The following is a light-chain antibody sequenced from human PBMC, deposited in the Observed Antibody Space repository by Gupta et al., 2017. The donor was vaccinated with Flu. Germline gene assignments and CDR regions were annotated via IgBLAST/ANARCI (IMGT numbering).Light chain of an antibody. CDR1: SGSIASNY. J-gene: IGLJ3*02. V-gene: IGLV6-57*03. Sequence: NFMLTQPHSVSESPGKTVTISCTRSSGSIASNYVQWYQQRPGSAPTTVIYDDNQRPSGVPDRFSGSIDSSSTSASLTISGLKTEDDAYYYCQYYGTSSLWVFGGGTKLTVL. CDR3: QYYGTSSLWV. CDR2: DDN.